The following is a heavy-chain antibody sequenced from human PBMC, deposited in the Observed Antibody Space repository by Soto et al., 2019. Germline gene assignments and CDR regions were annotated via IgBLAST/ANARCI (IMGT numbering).Heavy chain of an antibody. CDR2: INHSGST. CDR1: GGFISNYY. CDR3: ARGRGCSSTSCTYYYYYGMDV. Sequence: SETLSLTCTVSGGFISNYYWSWIRQPPGKGLEWIGEINHSGSTNYNPSLKSRVTISVDTSKNQFSLKLSSVTAADTAVYYCARGRGCSSTSCTYYYYYGMDVWGQGTTVTVSS. J-gene: IGHJ6*02. V-gene: IGHV4-34*01. D-gene: IGHD2-2*01.